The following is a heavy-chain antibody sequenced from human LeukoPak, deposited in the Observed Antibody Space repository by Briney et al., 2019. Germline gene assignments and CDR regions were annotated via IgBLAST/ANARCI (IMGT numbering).Heavy chain of an antibody. D-gene: IGHD2-15*01. J-gene: IGHJ4*02. CDR1: GITFSSYA. CDR2: ISYDGSNK. Sequence: GGSLRLSCAASGITFSSYAMHWVRQAPGKGLEWVAVISYDGSNKYYAGSVKGRFTISRDNSKNTLYLQVNSLRAEDTAVYYCAKAPISKDCSGGSCYLFDYWGQGTLVTVSS. CDR3: AKAPISKDCSGGSCYLFDY. V-gene: IGHV3-30-3*01.